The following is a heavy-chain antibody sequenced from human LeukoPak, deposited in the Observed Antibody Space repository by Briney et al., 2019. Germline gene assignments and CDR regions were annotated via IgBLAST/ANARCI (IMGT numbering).Heavy chain of an antibody. D-gene: IGHD1-26*01. J-gene: IGHJ4*02. CDR1: GGSISSSSYY. CDR2: IYYSGST. Sequence: SETLSLTCTVSGGSISSSSYYWGWIRQPPGKGLEWIGSIYYSGSTYYNPSLKSRVTISVDTSKNQFSLKLSSVTAADTAVYYCARVKRPSHLTGSAGGIDYWGQGTLVTVSS. V-gene: IGHV4-39*01. CDR3: ARVKRPSHLTGSAGGIDY.